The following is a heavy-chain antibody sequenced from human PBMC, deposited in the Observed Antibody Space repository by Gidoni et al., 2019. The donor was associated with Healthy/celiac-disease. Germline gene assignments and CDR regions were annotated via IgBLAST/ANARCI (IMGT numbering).Heavy chain of an antibody. CDR2: ISSSSSYI. CDR1: GFTFSSYS. CDR3: ASLGVGATFDY. V-gene: IGHV3-21*01. J-gene: IGHJ4*02. Sequence: EVQLVESGGGLVTPGGSLRLSCAASGFTFSSYSMNWVRQAPGKGLEWVSSISSSSSYIYYADSVKGRFTISRDNAKNSLYLQMNSLRAEDTAVYYCASLGVGATFDYWGQGTLVTVSS. D-gene: IGHD1-26*01.